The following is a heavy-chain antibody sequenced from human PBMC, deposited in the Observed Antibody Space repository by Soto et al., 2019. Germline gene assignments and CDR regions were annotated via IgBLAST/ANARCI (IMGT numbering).Heavy chain of an antibody. V-gene: IGHV4-4*07. D-gene: IGHD6-19*01. CDR1: GASISSYF. CDR2: ISTSGTT. Sequence: SETLSLTCTVSGASISSYFWTWIRQPAGKRLDWIGRISTSGTTNYNPSLKSRVTMSVDTSKNHLSLNLSSVTAADTAVYYCAREAGPDRWFDPWGQGTLVTVSS. CDR3: AREAGPDRWFDP. J-gene: IGHJ5*02.